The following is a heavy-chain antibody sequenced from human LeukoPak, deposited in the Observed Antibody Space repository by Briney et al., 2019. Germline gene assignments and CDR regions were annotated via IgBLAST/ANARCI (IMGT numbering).Heavy chain of an antibody. Sequence: ASVTVSCKASGYTFTGYYMHWVRQAPGQGLEWMGRINPNSGGTNYAQKFQGRVTMTRDTSISTAYMELSRLRSDDTAVYYCARRGGDGYNLGYFDYWGQGTLVTVSS. J-gene: IGHJ4*02. V-gene: IGHV1-2*06. CDR3: ARRGGDGYNLGYFDY. CDR1: GYTFTGYY. CDR2: INPNSGGT. D-gene: IGHD5-24*01.